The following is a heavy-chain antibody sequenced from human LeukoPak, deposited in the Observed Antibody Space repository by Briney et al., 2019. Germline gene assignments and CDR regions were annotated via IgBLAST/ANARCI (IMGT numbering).Heavy chain of an antibody. D-gene: IGHD5-24*01. CDR3: ARAGEMRYMDA. CDR1: GFTFSDYY. Sequence: GGALRLSCAASGFTFSDYYMPWIRQAPGKGLEGLSHIKGNGLTTYYADSVKGRFTISRDNARTSLFLQMNSLRADDTAIYYCARAGEMRYMDAWAKGNADTVSS. CDR2: IKGNGLTT. J-gene: IGHJ6*03. V-gene: IGHV3-11*04.